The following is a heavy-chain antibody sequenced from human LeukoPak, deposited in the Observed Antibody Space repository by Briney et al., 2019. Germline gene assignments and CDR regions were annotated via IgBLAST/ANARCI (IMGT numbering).Heavy chain of an antibody. J-gene: IGHJ4*02. V-gene: IGHV3-21*01. CDR2: ISTSSSHM. CDR3: ARDDTSAHFFDY. CDR1: GFTFKIYS. Sequence: GGSLRLSCAASGFTFKIYSMNWVRQAPGKGLEWVSSISTSSSHMYYADSVKGRFTISRDNAKNSLDLQMNTLRAEDTAVYYCARDDTSAHFFDYWGQGTLVTVSS. D-gene: IGHD3-10*01.